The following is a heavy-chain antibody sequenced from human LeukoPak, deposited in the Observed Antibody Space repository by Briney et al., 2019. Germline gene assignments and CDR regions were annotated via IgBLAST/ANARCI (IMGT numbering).Heavy chain of an antibody. Sequence: GASVKVSCKASGYTFSDYYIHWVRQAPGQGLEWMGWINPNSGGTKYAQKFQGRVTMTRDTSINTAYMELSRLGSDDTAVYYCARDLAIAVGFGYWGQGTLVTVSS. V-gene: IGHV1-2*02. CDR2: INPNSGGT. J-gene: IGHJ4*02. CDR1: GYTFSDYY. CDR3: ARDLAIAVGFGY. D-gene: IGHD6-19*01.